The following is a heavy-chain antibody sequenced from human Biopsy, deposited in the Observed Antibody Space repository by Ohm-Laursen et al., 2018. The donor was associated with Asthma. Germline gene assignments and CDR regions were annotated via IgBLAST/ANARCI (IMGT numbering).Heavy chain of an antibody. V-gene: IGHV1-69*01. J-gene: IGHJ6*02. CDR3: ARCQVGYSSGWSLLLKKNYYSGMDV. CDR2: IMPVFGTT. D-gene: IGHD6-19*01. CDR1: GYSLTDLS. Sequence: SSVKVSCKISGYSLTDLSMHWVRQAPGQGLEWLGGIMPVFGTTNYAQKFQGRVTITEDESTSTAYMEVTSLRSEDTAIYYCARCQVGYSSGWSLLLKKNYYSGMDVWGQGTAVTVSS.